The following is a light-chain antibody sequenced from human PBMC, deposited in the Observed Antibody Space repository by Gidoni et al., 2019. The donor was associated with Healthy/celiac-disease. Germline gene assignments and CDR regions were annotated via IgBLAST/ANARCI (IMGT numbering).Light chain of an antibody. CDR2: GAS. J-gene: IGKJ4*01. V-gene: IGKV3-20*01. CDR1: QSVSSSY. CDR3: QQYGSSPRLT. Sequence: EIVLTQSPGTRSLSPGERATLSCRASQSVSSSYLAWYQQKPGQAPRLLIYGASSRAPGIPDRFSGSGSGTDFTLTISRLEPEDFAVYYCQQYGSSPRLTFGGGTKVEIK.